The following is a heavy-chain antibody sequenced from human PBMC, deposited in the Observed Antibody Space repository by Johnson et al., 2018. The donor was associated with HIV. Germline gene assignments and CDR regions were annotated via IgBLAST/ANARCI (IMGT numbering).Heavy chain of an antibody. CDR2: ISSSVSTI. J-gene: IGHJ3*02. V-gene: IGHV3-48*04. Sequence: VQLVESGGGVVQPGRSLKLACAASGFTFSGSAMHWVRQASGRGLEWVSYISSSVSTIYYADPVKGRFTISRDNAKNTLYLQMTSLRAEDTAVYYCAKDERAADVTRGLDAFDIWGQGTMVTVSS. D-gene: IGHD6-13*01. CDR3: AKDERAADVTRGLDAFDI. CDR1: GFTFSGSA.